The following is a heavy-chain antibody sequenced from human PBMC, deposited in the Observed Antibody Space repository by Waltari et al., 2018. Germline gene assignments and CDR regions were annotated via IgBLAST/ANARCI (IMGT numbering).Heavy chain of an antibody. D-gene: IGHD2-15*01. CDR1: GFNVNTHY. J-gene: IGHJ6*02. CDR3: ARAESGGMFDYYYGMDV. Sequence: ELQLVESGGGLIQPGGSLRLSCAASGFNVNTHYMSWVRQALGKGLGWIAVSDIGGITYDADSVKGRFTISRDSYRNTLSLQMISLRAEDTAVYYCARAESGGMFDYYYGMDVWGQGTTVTVSS. V-gene: IGHV3-53*01. CDR2: SDIGGIT.